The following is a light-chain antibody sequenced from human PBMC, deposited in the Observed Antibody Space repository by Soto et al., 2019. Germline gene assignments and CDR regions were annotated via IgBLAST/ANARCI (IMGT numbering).Light chain of an antibody. J-gene: IGKJ3*01. CDR3: QQYNNWPLSCT. V-gene: IGKV3-15*01. CDR1: QSVSSN. Sequence: EIVMTQSPATLSVSPGERATLSCRASQSVSSNLAWYQQKPGQAPRLLIYGASTRATGIPARFSGSGSGTEFTLTISSLQSEDFAVYYCQQYNNWPLSCTFGPGTKGIS. CDR2: GAS.